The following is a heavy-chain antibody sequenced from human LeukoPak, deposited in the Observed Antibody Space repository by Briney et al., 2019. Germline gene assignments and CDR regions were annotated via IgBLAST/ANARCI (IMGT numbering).Heavy chain of an antibody. CDR1: GFTVSNNY. J-gene: IGHJ4*02. Sequence: PGESLRLSCAASGFTVSNNYMSWVRQAPGKGLEWASVIYSGGATFYADSVKGRFTISRDSSKNTLFLQMNSLRPEDTAVYYCAKDRAYTYGYSYYFDYWGQGTLVTVSS. V-gene: IGHV3-53*01. CDR2: IYSGGAT. CDR3: AKDRAYTYGYSYYFDY. D-gene: IGHD5-18*01.